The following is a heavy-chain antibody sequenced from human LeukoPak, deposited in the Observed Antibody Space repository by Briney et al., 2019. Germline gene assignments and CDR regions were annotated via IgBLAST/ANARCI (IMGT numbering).Heavy chain of an antibody. CDR2: ISGSGGST. J-gene: IGHJ4*02. CDR3: AKPLRGGYYSSGDFDY. D-gene: IGHD3-10*01. CDR1: GFTFSGYA. V-gene: IGHV3-23*01. Sequence: PGGSLRLSCAASGFTFSGYAMSWVRQAPGKGLEWVSAISGSGGSTYYADSVKGRFTISRDNSKNTLYLQMNSLRAEDTAVYYCAKPLRGGYYSSGDFDYWGQGTLVTVSS.